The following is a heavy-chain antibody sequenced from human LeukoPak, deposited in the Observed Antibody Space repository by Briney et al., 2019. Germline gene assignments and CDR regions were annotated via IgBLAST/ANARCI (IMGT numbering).Heavy chain of an antibody. J-gene: IGHJ4*02. CDR1: GYTLTGYY. V-gene: IGHV1-2*02. Sequence: GASVKVSCKASGYTLTGYYMHWVRQAPGQGLEWMGWINPNSGGTNYARKFQGRVTMTRDTSISTAYMELSRLRSDDAAVYYCARGRMVRGVIITLPFDYWGQGTLVTVSS. CDR2: INPNSGGT. CDR3: ARGRMVRGVIITLPFDY. D-gene: IGHD3-10*01.